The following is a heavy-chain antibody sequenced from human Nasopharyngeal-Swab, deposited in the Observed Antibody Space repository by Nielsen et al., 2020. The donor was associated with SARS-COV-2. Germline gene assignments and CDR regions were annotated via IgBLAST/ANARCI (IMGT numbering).Heavy chain of an antibody. V-gene: IGHV6-1*01. D-gene: IGHD4-17*01. Sequence: WIRQSPSRGLEWLGRTYYRSKWYNDYAVSVKSRITINPDTSKNQFSLHLNSVTPEDEAVYYCARARGAYGDYYYYYYTDVWGKGTTVTVSS. CDR2: TYYRSKWYN. J-gene: IGHJ6*03. CDR3: ARARGAYGDYYYYYYTDV.